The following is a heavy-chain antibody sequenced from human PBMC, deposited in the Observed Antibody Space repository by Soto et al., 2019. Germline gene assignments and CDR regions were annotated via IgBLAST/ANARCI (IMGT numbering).Heavy chain of an antibody. CDR2: IYYSGST. Sequence: QVQLQESGPGLVKPSQTLSLTCTVSGGSISSGGYYWSWIRQHPGKGLEWIGYIYYSGSTYYNPSLKRRVTISVDTSKNQFSLKLSSVTAADTAVYYCARGGWGVSPTWYFDLWGRGTLVTVSS. J-gene: IGHJ2*01. V-gene: IGHV4-31*03. D-gene: IGHD3-16*01. CDR1: GGSISSGGYY. CDR3: ARGGWGVSPTWYFDL.